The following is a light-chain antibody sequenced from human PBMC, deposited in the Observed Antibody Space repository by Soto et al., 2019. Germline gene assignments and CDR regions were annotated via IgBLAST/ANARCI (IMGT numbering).Light chain of an antibody. CDR2: ATS. V-gene: IGKV3-15*01. CDR3: QQYGDWPLT. J-gene: IGKJ4*01. CDR1: QRVGKT. Sequence: EIVVTQSPATLSVSPGERATLSCRASQRVGKTFAWYQRKPGQAPRLLIFATSTRATGVPARFSGSGSGTEFTLTISSLQSEDFAVYYCQQYGDWPLTFGGGAKVEIE.